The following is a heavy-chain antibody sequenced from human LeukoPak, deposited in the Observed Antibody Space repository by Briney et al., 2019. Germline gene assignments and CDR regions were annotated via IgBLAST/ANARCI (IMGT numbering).Heavy chain of an antibody. CDR2: IKQDGSEK. D-gene: IGHD5-18*01. J-gene: IGHJ4*02. CDR1: GFTFSSYW. V-gene: IGHV3-7*04. Sequence: GGSLRLSCAASGFTFSSYWMSWVRQAPGKGLEWVANIKQDGSEKYYADSVKGRFTISRVNAKNSLYLQMNSLRAEDTAVYYCARGYSYGYYFDYWGQGTLVTVSS. CDR3: ARGYSYGYYFDY.